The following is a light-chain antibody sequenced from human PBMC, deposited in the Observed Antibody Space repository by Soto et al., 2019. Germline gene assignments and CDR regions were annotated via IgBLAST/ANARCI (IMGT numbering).Light chain of an antibody. J-gene: IGLJ1*01. CDR3: SSYTSTITLDV. Sequence: QSALTQPASVSGSPGQSITISCTGTSSDVGGYNYVSWYQHHPGKAPKLMIYDVSNRPSGVSNRFSGSKSGNTASLTISGIQAEDEADYYCSSYTSTITLDVFGTGTKLTVL. V-gene: IGLV2-14*03. CDR1: SSDVGGYNY. CDR2: DVS.